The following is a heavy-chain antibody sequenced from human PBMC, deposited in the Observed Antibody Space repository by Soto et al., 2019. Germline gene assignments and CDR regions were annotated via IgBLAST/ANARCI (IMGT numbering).Heavy chain of an antibody. CDR3: ARHRRDYPFDI. CDR1: GYGFTSYW. CDR2: IYAGDTET. V-gene: IGHV5-51*01. Sequence: GESLQISCKGSGYGFTSYWIGWVRQMPGKGLEWMGIIYAGDTETRYSPSFQGLVTISADKSISTAYLQWSSLKASDTAMYYCARHRRDYPFDIWGQGTMVTVSS. J-gene: IGHJ3*02. D-gene: IGHD3-10*01.